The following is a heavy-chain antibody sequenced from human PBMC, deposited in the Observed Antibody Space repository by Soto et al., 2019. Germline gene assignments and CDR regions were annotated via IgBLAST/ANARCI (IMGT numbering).Heavy chain of an antibody. CDR2: IIPIFGTA. D-gene: IGHD2-2*01. V-gene: IGHV1-69*01. CDR1: GGTFSSYA. Sequence: QVQLVQSGAEVKTPGSSVKVSCKAPGGTFSSYAISWVRQAPGQGLEWMGGIIPIFGTANYAQKFQGRVTITADESTSTGYMELSSLRSEDTAVYYCAISQCGSSSLDIYYYYYYGMDVWGQGTTVTVSS. J-gene: IGHJ6*02. CDR3: AISQCGSSSLDIYYYYYYGMDV.